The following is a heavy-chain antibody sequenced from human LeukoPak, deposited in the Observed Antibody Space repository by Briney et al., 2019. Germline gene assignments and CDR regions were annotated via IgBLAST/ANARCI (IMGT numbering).Heavy chain of an antibody. CDR2: IYSGGST. CDR1: GFTVSSNY. V-gene: IGHV3-53*01. D-gene: IGHD2-15*01. Sequence: GGSLRLSCAASGFTVSSNYMSWVRQAPGKGLEWVSVIYSGGSTYYADSVKGRFTISRDNSKNTLYLQMNSLRAEDTAVYYCAREGYCSGGSCYYAFDIWGQGTMVTVSS. CDR3: AREGYCSGGSCYYAFDI. J-gene: IGHJ3*02.